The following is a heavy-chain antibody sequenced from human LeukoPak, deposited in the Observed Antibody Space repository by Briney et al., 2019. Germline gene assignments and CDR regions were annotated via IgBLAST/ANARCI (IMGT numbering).Heavy chain of an antibody. CDR2: IYYSGST. Sequence: PSQTLSLTCTVSGGSISSGDYYWSWIRQPPGKGLEWIGYIYYSGSTYYNPSLKSRVTISVDTSKNQFSLKLSSVTAADTAVYYCAGVKENTIFGAHDYWGQGTLVTVSS. D-gene: IGHD3-3*01. CDR3: AGVKENTIFGAHDY. J-gene: IGHJ4*02. CDR1: GGSISSGDYY. V-gene: IGHV4-30-4*08.